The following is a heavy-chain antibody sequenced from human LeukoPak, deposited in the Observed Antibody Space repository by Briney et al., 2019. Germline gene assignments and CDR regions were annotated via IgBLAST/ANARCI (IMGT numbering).Heavy chain of an antibody. CDR1: GFTFSNYW. Sequence: PGWSLRLSCAASGFTFSNYWMSWVRQAPGKGLEWVANIKEDGSEKDYVDSVKGRLTISRDNAQSSLYLQMDSLRAEDTAVYYCARDGVVNFWVSYGTYNYYYHMDVWGKGTTVTVSS. D-gene: IGHD3-16*01. CDR3: ARDGVVNFWVSYGTYNYYYHMDV. CDR2: IKEDGSEK. J-gene: IGHJ6*04. V-gene: IGHV3-7*01.